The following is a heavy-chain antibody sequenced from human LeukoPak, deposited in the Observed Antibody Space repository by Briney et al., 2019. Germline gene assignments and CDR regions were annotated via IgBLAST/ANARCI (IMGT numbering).Heavy chain of an antibody. CDR1: GGTFSSYA. J-gene: IGHJ6*03. V-gene: IGHV1-69*05. D-gene: IGHD1-26*01. CDR3: ASSPSVLGADYYYYYYMDV. Sequence: GASVKVSCKASGGTFSSYAISWVRQAPGQGLEWMGGVIPIFGTANYAQKFQGRVTITTDESTSTAYMELSSLRSEDTAVYYCASSPSVLGADYYYYYYMDVWGKGTTVTVSS. CDR2: VIPIFGTA.